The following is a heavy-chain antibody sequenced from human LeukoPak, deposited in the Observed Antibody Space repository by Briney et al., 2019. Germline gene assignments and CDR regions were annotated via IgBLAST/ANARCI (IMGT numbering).Heavy chain of an antibody. CDR1: GGTFSSYA. CDR2: IIPILGIA. Sequence: SVKVSCKASGGTFSSYAISWVRQAPGQGLEWMGRIIPILGIANYAQKFQGRVAITADKSTSTAYMELSSLRSEDTAVYYCARDLIYGSGLDYWGQGTLVTVSS. J-gene: IGHJ4*02. D-gene: IGHD3-10*01. V-gene: IGHV1-69*04. CDR3: ARDLIYGSGLDY.